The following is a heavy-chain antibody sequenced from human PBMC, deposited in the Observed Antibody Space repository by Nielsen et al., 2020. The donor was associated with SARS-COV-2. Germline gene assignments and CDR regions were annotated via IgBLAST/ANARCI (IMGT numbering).Heavy chain of an antibody. CDR3: ARQPISSGWYSGWYYGMDV. V-gene: IGHV4-39*01. Sequence: SETLSLTCTVSGGSISSSSYYWGWIRQPPGKGLEWIGSIYYSGRTYYNPSLKSRVTISVDTSKNQFSLKLSSVTAADTAVYYCARQPISSGWYSGWYYGMDVWGQGTTVTVSS. D-gene: IGHD6-19*01. CDR2: IYYSGRT. CDR1: GGSISSSSYY. J-gene: IGHJ6*02.